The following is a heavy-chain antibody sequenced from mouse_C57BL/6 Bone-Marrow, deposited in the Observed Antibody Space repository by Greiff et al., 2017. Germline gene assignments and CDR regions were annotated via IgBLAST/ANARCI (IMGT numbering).Heavy chain of an antibody. Sequence: QVQLQQSGPELVKPGASVKLSCKASGYTFTSYDIIWVKQRPGQGLEWIGWIYPRDGSTKYNEKFKGKATLTVDTSTSTAYMELHSLTSEDSAVYFCARLEFDGSSGDWYFDVRGAGTTVSGSA. CDR1: GYTFTSYD. CDR3: ARLEFDGSSGDWYFDV. D-gene: IGHD1-1*01. CDR2: IYPRDGST. V-gene: IGHV1-85*01. J-gene: IGHJ1*01.